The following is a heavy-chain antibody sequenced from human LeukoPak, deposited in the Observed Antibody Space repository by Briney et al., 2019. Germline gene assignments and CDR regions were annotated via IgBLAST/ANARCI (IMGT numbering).Heavy chain of an antibody. D-gene: IGHD7-27*01. J-gene: IGHJ3*02. CDR1: GFTFSSYE. CDR2: ISSSSSYI. Sequence: PGGSLRLSCAASGFTFSSYEMNWVRQAPGKGLEWVSSISSSSSYIYYADSVKGRFTISRDNAKNSLYLQMSSLRAEDTAVYYCARRPYSWGSAFDIWGQGTMVTVSS. V-gene: IGHV3-21*01. CDR3: ARRPYSWGSAFDI.